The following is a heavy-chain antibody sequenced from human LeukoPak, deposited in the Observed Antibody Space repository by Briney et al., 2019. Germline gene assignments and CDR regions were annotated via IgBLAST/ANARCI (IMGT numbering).Heavy chain of an antibody. CDR3: ARARKSLITMIVPDY. J-gene: IGHJ4*02. Sequence: PSETLSLTCTVSGGSISSYYWSWIRQPPGKGLEWIGYIYYSGSTNYNPSLKSRVTISVDTSKNQFSLKLSSVTAADTAVYYCARARKSLITMIVPDYWGQGTLVTVSS. CDR1: GGSISSYY. V-gene: IGHV4-59*01. CDR2: IYYSGST. D-gene: IGHD3-22*01.